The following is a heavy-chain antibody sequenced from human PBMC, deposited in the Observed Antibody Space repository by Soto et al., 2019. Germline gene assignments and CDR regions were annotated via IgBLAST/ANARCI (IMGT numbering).Heavy chain of an antibody. CDR1: EFTFSRYI. V-gene: IGHV3-23*01. Sequence: PGGSLRLSCAASEFTFSRYIMSWVRQAPGKGLEWVSAISGSGGSTYYADSVKGRFTISRDNSKNTLYLQMNSLRAEDTAVYYCANGGQVVTSPHDAFDIWGQGTMVTVSS. CDR3: ANGGQVVTSPHDAFDI. CDR2: ISGSGGST. D-gene: IGHD3-22*01. J-gene: IGHJ3*02.